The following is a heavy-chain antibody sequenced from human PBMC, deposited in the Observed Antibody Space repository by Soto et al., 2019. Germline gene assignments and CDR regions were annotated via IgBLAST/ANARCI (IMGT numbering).Heavy chain of an antibody. Sequence: TLSLTCTVSGGSITSSSHFWGWVRQPPGKGLGWIGTIYFTGNTYYTPSLKSRLTMSIDTSKNEFSLRLNSVTAADTAVYYCAGQTFTIAADSYGRSNWFDPWGPGTLVTVSS. V-gene: IGHV4-39*01. CDR1: GGSITSSSHF. J-gene: IGHJ5*02. CDR2: IYFTGNT. CDR3: AGQTFTIAADSYGRSNWFDP. D-gene: IGHD3-9*01.